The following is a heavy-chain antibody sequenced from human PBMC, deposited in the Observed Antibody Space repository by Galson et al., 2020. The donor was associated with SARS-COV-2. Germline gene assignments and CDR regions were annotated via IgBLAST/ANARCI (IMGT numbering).Heavy chain of an antibody. CDR1: GFSLSTNGVG. D-gene: IGHD5-12*01. Sequence: SGPTLVKPTQTLTLTCTFSGFSLSTNGVGVAWIRQPPGKALEFPAIIYWNDDKRYNPFLKSRLTITQDTSKDQVVLTMTDVDPADTATYFCSHQGTYDYFYDWGQGTLVTVSS. CDR2: IYWNDDK. V-gene: IGHV2-5*01. CDR3: SHQGTYDYFYD. J-gene: IGHJ4*02.